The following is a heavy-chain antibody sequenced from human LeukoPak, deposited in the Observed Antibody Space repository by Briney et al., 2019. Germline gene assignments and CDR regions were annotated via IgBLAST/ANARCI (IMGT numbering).Heavy chain of an antibody. V-gene: IGHV4-34*01. CDR2: VSHSGAT. D-gene: IGHD2-21*01. J-gene: IGHJ4*02. CDR1: GGSLSGYY. CDR3: ARDLFPRLPHYFDY. Sequence: SETLSLTCAVYGGSLSGYYWSWIRQPPGKGLQWIGEVSHSGATNTIPSPKNRVTMSVDTSKNQFSLNLSSVTAADTAVYYCARDLFPRLPHYFDYWCQGTLVTVSS.